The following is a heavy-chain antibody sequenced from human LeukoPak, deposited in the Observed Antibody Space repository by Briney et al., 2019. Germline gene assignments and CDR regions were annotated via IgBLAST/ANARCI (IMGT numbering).Heavy chain of an antibody. Sequence: PSQTLSLTCTVSGGSISGGDYYWSWIPQPPGKGLEWIVYIYYSGSTYYNPSLKSRVTISVDTSKNQFSLKLSSVTPADTAVYYCARDHCSSTSCYEGGFDYWGQGTLVTVSS. CDR1: GGSISGGDYY. CDR2: IYYSGST. D-gene: IGHD2-2*01. V-gene: IGHV4-30-4*08. J-gene: IGHJ4*02. CDR3: ARDHCSSTSCYEGGFDY.